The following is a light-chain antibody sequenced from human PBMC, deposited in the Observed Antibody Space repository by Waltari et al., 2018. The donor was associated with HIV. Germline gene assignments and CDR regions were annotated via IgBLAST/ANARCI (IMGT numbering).Light chain of an antibody. J-gene: IGLJ2*01. CDR3: SSYAGSNNFVV. V-gene: IGLV2-8*01. Sequence: QSALTQPPSASGSLGQSVTISCTGASSDIGGYNSVSWYQQHPGKAPKLMIYEVNKRPSGVPDRFFGSKSGNTASLTVSGLQAEDEADYYCSSYAGSNNFVVFGGGTNLTVL. CDR2: EVN. CDR1: SSDIGGYNS.